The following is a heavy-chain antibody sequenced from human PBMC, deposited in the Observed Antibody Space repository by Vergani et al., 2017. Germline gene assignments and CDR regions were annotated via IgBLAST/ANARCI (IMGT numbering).Heavy chain of an antibody. CDR1: GGSISSSNW. V-gene: IGHV4-4*02. CDR3: ASQCSGGSCFKEGGVDY. J-gene: IGHJ4*02. Sequence: QVQLQESGPGLVKPSGTLSLTCAVSGGSISSSNWWSWVRQPPGKGLEWIGEIYHSGSTNYNPSLKSRVTISVDRSKNQFSLKLSSVTAADTAVYYCASQCSGGSCFKEGGVDYWGQGTLVTVSS. CDR2: IYHSGST. D-gene: IGHD2-15*01.